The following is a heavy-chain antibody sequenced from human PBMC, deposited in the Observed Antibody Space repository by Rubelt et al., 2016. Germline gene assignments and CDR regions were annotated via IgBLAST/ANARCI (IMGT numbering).Heavy chain of an antibody. Sequence: LEWVVRIKSKTDGVTTDYAAPVKGRFTISRDDSKNTLYLQMNSLKTEDTAVYYCTTCIVVVPPAIWWFGMDVWGQGTTGTVSS. D-gene: IGHD2-2*01. CDR2: IKSKTDGVTT. CDR3: TTCIVVVPPAIWWFGMDV. J-gene: IGHJ6*02. V-gene: IGHV3-15*01.